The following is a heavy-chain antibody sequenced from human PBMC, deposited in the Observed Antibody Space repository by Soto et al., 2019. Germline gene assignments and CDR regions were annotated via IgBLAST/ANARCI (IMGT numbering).Heavy chain of an antibody. Sequence: QVQLVQSGAEVKKPGASVKVSCKASGYSFISSDINWVRQATGQGLEWMGWMNTNSGKTGYAQKFQGRVTMTRNTSISTVYMELSSLRSEDTAVYYCARGSRFGVMDVWGQGTTVTVSS. J-gene: IGHJ6*02. D-gene: IGHD3-10*01. V-gene: IGHV1-8*01. CDR2: MNTNSGKT. CDR1: GYSFISSD. CDR3: ARGSRFGVMDV.